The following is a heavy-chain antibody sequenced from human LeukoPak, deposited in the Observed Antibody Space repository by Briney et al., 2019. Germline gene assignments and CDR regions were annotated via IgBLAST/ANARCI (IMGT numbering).Heavy chain of an antibody. CDR3: AKDGDRTYDFWSGPHDAFDI. D-gene: IGHD3-3*01. J-gene: IGHJ3*02. CDR1: GFTFSSYA. Sequence: PGGSLRLSCAASGFTFSSYAMSWVRQAPGKGLEWVSAISGSGGSTYYADSVKGRFTISRDNSKNTLYLQMNSLRAEDTAVYYCAKDGDRTYDFWSGPHDAFDIWGQGTMVTVSS. V-gene: IGHV3-23*01. CDR2: ISGSGGST.